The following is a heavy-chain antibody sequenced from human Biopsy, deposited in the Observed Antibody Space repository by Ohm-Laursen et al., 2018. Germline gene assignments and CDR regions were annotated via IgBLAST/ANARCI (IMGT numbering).Heavy chain of an antibody. J-gene: IGHJ5*02. CDR2: IFYRGST. CDR3: ARDYDTSGYYYVS. V-gene: IGHV4-39*01. D-gene: IGHD3-22*01. Sequence: GTLSLTCTVSGGSISNNNYYWGWIRQPPGKGLEWIGSIFYRGSTHYKPSLKSRVKISVDTPKNQFSLKQNSVTAADTAVYYCARDYDTSGYYYVSWGQGTLVTVSS. CDR1: GGSISNNNYY.